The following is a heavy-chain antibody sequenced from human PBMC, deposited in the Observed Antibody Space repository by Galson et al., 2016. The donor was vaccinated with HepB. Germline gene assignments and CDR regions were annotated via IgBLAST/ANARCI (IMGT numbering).Heavy chain of an antibody. CDR1: GFTFSNYG. D-gene: IGHD1-26*01. Sequence: SLSLSCAASGFTFSNYGMTWVRQAPGKGLEVVSSISRSGDSTDYADSVKGRFTISRDNSKNTLSLQMNSLRADDAAVYYCVQGSTAPAVWGKGTTVTVSS. CDR2: ISRSGDST. CDR3: VQGSTAPAV. J-gene: IGHJ6*04. V-gene: IGHV3-23*01.